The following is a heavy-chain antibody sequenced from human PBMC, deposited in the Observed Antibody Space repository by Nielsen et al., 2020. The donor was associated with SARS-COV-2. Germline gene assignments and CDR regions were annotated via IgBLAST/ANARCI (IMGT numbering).Heavy chain of an antibody. D-gene: IGHD5-18*01. Sequence: GESLKISCAASGFTFSSYWMSWVRQAPGKGLEWVANIKQDGSEKYYVDSVKGRFTISRDNAKNSLYLQMNSLRAEDTALYYCATMGYGLMDVWGQGTTVTVSS. CDR2: IKQDGSEK. J-gene: IGHJ6*02. V-gene: IGHV3-7*03. CDR1: GFTFSSYW. CDR3: ATMGYGLMDV.